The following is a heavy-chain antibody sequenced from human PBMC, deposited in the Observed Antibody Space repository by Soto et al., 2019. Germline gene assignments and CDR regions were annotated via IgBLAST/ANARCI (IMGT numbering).Heavy chain of an antibody. D-gene: IGHD4-17*01. V-gene: IGHV1-2*02. CDR2: INPNTGGT. CDR1: GYTFTGHY. J-gene: IGHJ5*02. CDR3: ARDCGVTTVLTNWFDP. Sequence: QVQLVQSGAEVKKPGASVKVSCKASGYTFTGHYIQWVRQAPGQELEWMGWINPNTGGTYYAQKFEGRITMPRDTSISTAYMERSILRSEDTAVYYCARDCGVTTVLTNWFDPWGQGTLVTVSS.